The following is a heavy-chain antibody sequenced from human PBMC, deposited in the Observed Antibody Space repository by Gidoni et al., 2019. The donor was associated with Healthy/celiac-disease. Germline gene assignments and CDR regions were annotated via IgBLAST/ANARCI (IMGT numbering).Heavy chain of an antibody. CDR2: IWYDGSNK. J-gene: IGHJ4*02. Sequence: QVQLVESGGGVVQPGRSLRLSCAASGFTFSSYGMHWVRQAPGKGLEWVAVIWYDGSNKYYADSVKGRFTISRDNSKNTLYLQMNSLRAEDTAVYYCARDRSSSGWFDYWGQGTLVTVSS. V-gene: IGHV3-33*01. CDR1: GFTFSSYG. D-gene: IGHD6-19*01. CDR3: ARDRSSSGWFDY.